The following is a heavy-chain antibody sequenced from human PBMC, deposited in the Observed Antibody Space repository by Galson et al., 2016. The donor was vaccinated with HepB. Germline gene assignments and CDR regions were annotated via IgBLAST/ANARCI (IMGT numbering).Heavy chain of an antibody. CDR1: GFTLSTYG. CDR3: ARDGRGDLGWVLLN. CDR2: ILYDGSKK. J-gene: IGHJ4*02. D-gene: IGHD3-9*01. Sequence: SLRLSCAASGFTLSTYGMHWVRQAPGKGLEWVAVILYDGSKKYYADSVKGRFTISRDSSKNTLYLQMNRLRSEDTAVYYCARDGRGDLGWVLLNWGQGTLVTVSS. V-gene: IGHV3-30*03.